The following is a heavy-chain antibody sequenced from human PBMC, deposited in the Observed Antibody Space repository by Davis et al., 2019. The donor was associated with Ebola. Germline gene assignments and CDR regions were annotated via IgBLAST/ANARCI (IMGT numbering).Heavy chain of an antibody. CDR1: GGSFSGYY. Sequence: SQTLSLTCGVHGGSFSGYYWSWLRQAPGKGLTWIGEIDHTGRANYNPALQSRVTISVDASKNQFSLEVASMTAADTAVYFCARKWLRPGGWIHYWGQGTQVTVSS. V-gene: IGHV4-34*01. CDR3: ARKWLRPGGWIHY. J-gene: IGHJ4*02. D-gene: IGHD3-22*01. CDR2: IDHTGRA.